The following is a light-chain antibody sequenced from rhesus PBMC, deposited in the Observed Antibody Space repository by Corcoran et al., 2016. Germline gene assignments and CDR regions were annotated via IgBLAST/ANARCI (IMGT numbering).Light chain of an antibody. CDR3: QQHDNSPPT. Sequence: DIQMTQSPSSLSASIGDRVTITCRASQDISNWLAWYQHKPGKAPKLLIYRASNLETGVPSRFSGSGSGTDFTLTISILQPEDIATYYCQQHDNSPPTFGGGTKVEIK. V-gene: IGKV1-69*01. J-gene: IGKJ4*01. CDR1: QDISNW. CDR2: RAS.